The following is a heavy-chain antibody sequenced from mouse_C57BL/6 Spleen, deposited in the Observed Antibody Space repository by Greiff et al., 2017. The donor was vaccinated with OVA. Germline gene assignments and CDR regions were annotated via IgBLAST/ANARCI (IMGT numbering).Heavy chain of an antibody. D-gene: IGHD1-1*01. J-gene: IGHJ2*01. Sequence: QVQLKQSGAELAIPGASVKLSCKASGYTFTSYWMHWVKQRPGQGLEWIGYINPSSGYTKYNQKFKDKATLTADKSSSTAYMRLSSLTSEDAAVYYRERGDEYAYGDDWGQGTTRTVSS. CDR3: ERGDEYAYGDD. V-gene: IGHV1-7*01. CDR1: GYTFTSYW. CDR2: INPSSGYT.